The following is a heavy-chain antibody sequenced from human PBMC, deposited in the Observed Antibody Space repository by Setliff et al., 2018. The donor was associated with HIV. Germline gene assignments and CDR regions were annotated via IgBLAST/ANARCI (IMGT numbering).Heavy chain of an antibody. V-gene: IGHV3-21*01. CDR2: ISNSNSYI. D-gene: IGHD3-10*02. Sequence: PGGSLRLSCAASGFTFSSYSMIWVRQAPGKGLEWVSSISNSNSYIYYGDSVKGRFTISRDNAKNSLYLQMNSLRAEDTAVYYCAREGVRLGTDRRYYYHYYMDVWGKGTTVTVSS. CDR1: GFTFSSYS. CDR3: AREGVRLGTDRRYYYHYYMDV. J-gene: IGHJ6*03.